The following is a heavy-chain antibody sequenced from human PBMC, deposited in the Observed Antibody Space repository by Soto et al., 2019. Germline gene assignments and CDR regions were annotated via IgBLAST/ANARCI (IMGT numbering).Heavy chain of an antibody. CDR2: IYYSGST. J-gene: IGHJ5*02. Sequence: PSETLSLTCTVSGGSISSGGYYWSWIRQHPGKGLEWIGYIYYSGSTYYNPSLKSRVTISVDTSKNQFSLKLSSVTAADTAVYYCARPGRMVRGVNANWFDPWGQGTLVTVSS. CDR1: GGSISSGGYY. D-gene: IGHD3-10*01. V-gene: IGHV4-31*03. CDR3: ARPGRMVRGVNANWFDP.